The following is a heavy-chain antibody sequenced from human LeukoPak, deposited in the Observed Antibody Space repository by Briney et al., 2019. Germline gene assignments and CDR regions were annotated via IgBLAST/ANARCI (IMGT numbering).Heavy chain of an antibody. Sequence: ASVKVSCKASGYTFTNFGISWVRQAPGQGLEWMGWINAHDGKRNYALKHEDRVIMTTDTSTSTAYMELRSLRSDDTAVYYCARGPHERSGYPDDWGQGTLVTVSS. CDR1: GYTFTNFG. V-gene: IGHV1-18*01. D-gene: IGHD3-22*01. J-gene: IGHJ4*02. CDR3: ARGPHERSGYPDD. CDR2: INAHDGKR.